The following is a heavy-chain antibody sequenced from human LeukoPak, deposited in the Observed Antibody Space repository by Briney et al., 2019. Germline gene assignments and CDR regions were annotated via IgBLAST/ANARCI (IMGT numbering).Heavy chain of an antibody. CDR1: GYTFTGYY. V-gene: IGHV1-2*02. Sequence: PWASVKVSCKASGYTFTGYYMHWVRQAPGQGLEWMGWINPNSGGTNYAQKFQGRVTMTRDTSISTAYMELSRLRSDDTAVYYCARSGFRTGITMVRGVMDYWGQGTLVTVSS. J-gene: IGHJ4*02. CDR3: ARSGFRTGITMVRGVMDY. CDR2: INPNSGGT. D-gene: IGHD3-10*01.